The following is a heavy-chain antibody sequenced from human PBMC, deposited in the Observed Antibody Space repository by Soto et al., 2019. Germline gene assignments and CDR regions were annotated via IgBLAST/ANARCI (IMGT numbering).Heavy chain of an antibody. J-gene: IGHJ4*02. CDR3: AAGGGLPRYD. CDR1: GGSISSGGYS. D-gene: IGHD5-12*01. Sequence: SETLSLTCTVSGGSISSGGYSWSWIRQPPGKGLEWIGYIYHSGSTYYNPSLKSRVTISVDRSKNQFSLKLSSVTAADTAVYYCAAGGGLPRYDWGQGTLVTISS. V-gene: IGHV4-30-2*01. CDR2: IYHSGST.